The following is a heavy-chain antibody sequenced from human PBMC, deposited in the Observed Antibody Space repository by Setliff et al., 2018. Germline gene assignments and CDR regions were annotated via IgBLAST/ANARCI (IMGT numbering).Heavy chain of an antibody. D-gene: IGHD2-2*01. CDR1: GYKFNDYA. Sequence: KVSCKTSGYKFNDYAISWVRQGPGQGLEWMGWISAYSGNTYYAQKLHDRVTLTTDTSTSTAYMELRSLGTDDTAVYYCSRLVRYCTTTTCQRASGGEFWGQGTLVTVSS. CDR2: ISAYSGNT. V-gene: IGHV1-18*01. CDR3: SRLVRYCTTTTCQRASGGEF. J-gene: IGHJ4*02.